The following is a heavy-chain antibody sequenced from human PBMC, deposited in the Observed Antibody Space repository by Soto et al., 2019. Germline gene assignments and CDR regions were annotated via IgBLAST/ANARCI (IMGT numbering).Heavy chain of an antibody. Sequence: QITLKESGPTLVKPTQTLTMTCTVSGFSVSTRGVGVGWIRQPPGKALEWVALIYWDGDDRYSPSLTSRLPITKDTGKNWVVLTMTNMDPADTATYCCARQHPGGRYFDYGGPGSLVTVSS. J-gene: IGHJ4*02. CDR1: GFSVSTRGVG. CDR2: IYWDGDD. CDR3: ARQHPGGRYFDY. D-gene: IGHD3-10*01. V-gene: IGHV2-5*02.